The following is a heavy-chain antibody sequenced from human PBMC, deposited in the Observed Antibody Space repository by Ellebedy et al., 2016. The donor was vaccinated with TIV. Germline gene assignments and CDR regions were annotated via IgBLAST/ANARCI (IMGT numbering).Heavy chain of an antibody. CDR1: GYTFTDYY. D-gene: IGHD1-26*01. CDR2: INPNSGGT. V-gene: IGHV1-2*02. J-gene: IGHJ4*02. Sequence: ASVKVSCKASGYTFTDYYMHWVRQAPGQGLEWMGWINPNSGGTNYAQKFQGRVTMTRDTSISTAFMELSGLRSDDTAVYYCVRDSRERHLDLDYWGQGTLVTVSS. CDR3: VRDSRERHLDLDY.